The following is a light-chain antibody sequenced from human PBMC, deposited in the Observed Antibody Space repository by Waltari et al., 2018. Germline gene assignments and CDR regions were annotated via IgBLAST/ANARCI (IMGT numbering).Light chain of an antibody. CDR3: QQYASYPYT. CDR1: QSIADW. J-gene: IGKJ2*01. Sequence: DIQLTQSPSTLSASVGDRVTITCRASQSIADWLAWYQQKPGKAPKLLIYKASSVDMWVPSRFSGSGSGTEFTLTISSLQPDDFATYHCQQYASYPYTFGQGTKLEIK. CDR2: KAS. V-gene: IGKV1-5*03.